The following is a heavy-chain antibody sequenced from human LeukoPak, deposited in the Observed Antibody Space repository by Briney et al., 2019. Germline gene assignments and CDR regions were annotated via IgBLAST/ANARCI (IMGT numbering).Heavy chain of an antibody. D-gene: IGHD2-21*02. CDR2: IYSGGST. CDR3: ARIVVVTATPKEAFDI. V-gene: IGHV3-53*01. Sequence: GGSLRLSCAASGFTVSSNYMSWVRQAPGKGLEWVSVIYSGGSTYYPDSVKGRFTISRDNSHNTLYLQMNSLRVEETAVYYCARIVVVTATPKEAFDIWGQGTMVTVSS. J-gene: IGHJ3*02. CDR1: GFTVSSNY.